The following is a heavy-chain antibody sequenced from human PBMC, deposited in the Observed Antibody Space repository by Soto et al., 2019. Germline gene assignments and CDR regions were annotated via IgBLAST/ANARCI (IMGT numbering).Heavy chain of an antibody. CDR3: ARAESLIRLDP. CDR2: IYRSGST. V-gene: IGHV4-30-2*01. Sequence: SETLSLTCAVSGDSISSGGYSWSWIRQPPGKGLEWIGYIYRSGSTYYNPSLKSRVTISVDRSKNQLSLKLSSVTAADTAVYYCARAESLIRLDPWGQGTLVNVSS. CDR1: GDSISSGGYS. D-gene: IGHD3-3*02. J-gene: IGHJ5*01.